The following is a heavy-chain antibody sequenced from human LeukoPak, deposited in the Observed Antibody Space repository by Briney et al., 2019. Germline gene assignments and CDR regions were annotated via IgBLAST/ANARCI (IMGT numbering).Heavy chain of an antibody. CDR1: GFTFSSYS. CDR2: ISSSSNYI. Sequence: GGSLRLSCVASGFTFSSYSMNWVRQAPGKGLEWISSISSSSNYIYYVDSVRGRFTISRDNAENSLYLQMNNLRAEGTAVYYCVRAPRLIWGQGTMVTVSS. CDR3: VRAPRLI. D-gene: IGHD6-19*01. V-gene: IGHV3-21*01. J-gene: IGHJ3*02.